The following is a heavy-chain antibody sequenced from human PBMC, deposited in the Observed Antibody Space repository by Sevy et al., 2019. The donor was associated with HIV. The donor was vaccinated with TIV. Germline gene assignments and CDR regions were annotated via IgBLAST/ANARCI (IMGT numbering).Heavy chain of an antibody. V-gene: IGHV3-30*18. CDR1: GFTFNAYD. Sequence: GGSLRLSCAVSGFTFNAYDMHWVRQAPGKGLEYMALISYDGGKKYYADSVKGRFTISRDNSENRLYLQMNNLRAEDTAVYYCAKDLYYDILTGDATDAFDMWVQGTMVTVSS. J-gene: IGHJ3*02. D-gene: IGHD3-9*01. CDR3: AKDLYYDILTGDATDAFDM. CDR2: ISYDGGKK.